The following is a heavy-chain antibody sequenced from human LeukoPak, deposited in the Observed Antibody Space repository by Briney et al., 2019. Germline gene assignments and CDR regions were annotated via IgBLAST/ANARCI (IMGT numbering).Heavy chain of an antibody. D-gene: IGHD3-22*01. V-gene: IGHV4-39*07. CDR1: GGSISSSSYY. Sequence: RSSETLSLTCTVSGGSISSSSYYWGWIRQPPGKGLEWIGSIYYSGSTYYNPSLKSRVTISVDTSKNQFSLKLSSVTAADTAVYYCARDLWVITKNWFDPWGQGTLVTVSS. CDR2: IYYSGST. CDR3: ARDLWVITKNWFDP. J-gene: IGHJ5*02.